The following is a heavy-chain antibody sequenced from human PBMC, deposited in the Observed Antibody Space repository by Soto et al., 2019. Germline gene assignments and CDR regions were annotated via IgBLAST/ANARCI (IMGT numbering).Heavy chain of an antibody. Sequence: PGGSLRLSCAASGFTFSSYSMNGVRQAPGKGLEWVSYISSSSSTIYYADSVKGRFTISRDNAKNSLYLQMDSLRDEDTAVYYCARGQGSGSYCFDYWGQGTLVTVSS. D-gene: IGHD3-10*01. J-gene: IGHJ4*02. CDR2: ISSSSSTI. CDR3: ARGQGSGSYCFDY. CDR1: GFTFSSYS. V-gene: IGHV3-48*02.